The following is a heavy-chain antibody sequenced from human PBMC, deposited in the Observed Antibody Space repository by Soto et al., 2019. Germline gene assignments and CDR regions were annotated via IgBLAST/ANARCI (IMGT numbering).Heavy chain of an antibody. CDR3: ATMGNTGSLNWFDP. J-gene: IGHJ5*02. Sequence: GVPVNLDRTASVSGYTNNVVGRLINATGQGLEWMGWMKPGSGEIGYAQKFQGRVTMTRDISIATAYMELSSLRSDDTAIFYSATMGNTGSLNWFDPWGEAPLVTRSS. CDR1: VSGYTNNV. CDR2: MKPGSGEI. V-gene: IGHV1-8*01. D-gene: IGHD2-8*02.